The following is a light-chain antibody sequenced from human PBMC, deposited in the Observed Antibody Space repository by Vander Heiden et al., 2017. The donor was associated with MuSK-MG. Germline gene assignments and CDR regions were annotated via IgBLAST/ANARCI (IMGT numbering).Light chain of an antibody. CDR3: QQYYSTPYT. CDR2: AAS. Sequence: DIQMTQSPSSLSASVGDRVTITCRASQGISNSLAWYQQKPGKAPKLLLYAASRLESGVPSRFSDSGPGTDYTLTISSLQPEDFATYYCQQYYSTPYTFGQGTKLEIK. CDR1: QGISNS. J-gene: IGKJ2*01. V-gene: IGKV1-NL1*01.